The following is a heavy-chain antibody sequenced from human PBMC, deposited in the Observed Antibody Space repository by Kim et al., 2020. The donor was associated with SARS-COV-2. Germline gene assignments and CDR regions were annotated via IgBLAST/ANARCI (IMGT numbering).Heavy chain of an antibody. Sequence: IYDADSVKGRFTISRDNAKNSLYLQMNSLRAEDTAVYYCARDLTNDAFDIWGQGTMVTVSS. V-gene: IGHV3-11*01. J-gene: IGHJ3*02. CDR3: ARDLTNDAFDI. CDR2: I. D-gene: IGHD3-3*01.